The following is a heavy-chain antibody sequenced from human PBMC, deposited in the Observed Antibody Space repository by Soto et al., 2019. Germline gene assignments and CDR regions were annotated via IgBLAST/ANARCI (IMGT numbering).Heavy chain of an antibody. J-gene: IGHJ6*02. CDR2: INHSGST. CDR3: ARGELLNYYYYGMDV. Sequence: PSETLSLTCAVYGGSFSGYYWSWIRQPPGKGLEWIGEINHSGSTNYNPSLKSRVTISVDTSKNQFSLKLSSVTAADTAVYYCARGELLNYYYYGMDVWGQGTKVTVSS. D-gene: IGHD1-26*01. V-gene: IGHV4-34*01. CDR1: GGSFSGYY.